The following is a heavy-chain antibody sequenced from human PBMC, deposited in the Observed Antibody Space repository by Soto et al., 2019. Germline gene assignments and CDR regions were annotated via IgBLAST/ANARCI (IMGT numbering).Heavy chain of an antibody. D-gene: IGHD2-2*01. CDR1: GFAFSNAW. CDR2: IKSKTDGGTT. V-gene: IGHV3-15*07. CDR3: TTDIVVVPAAMPVDY. J-gene: IGHJ4*02. Sequence: GGSLRLSCAASGFAFSNAWMNWVRQAPGKELEWVGRIKSKTDGGTTDYAAPVKGRFTISRDDSKNTLYLQMNSLKTEDTAVYYCTTDIVVVPAAMPVDYWGQGTLVTVSS.